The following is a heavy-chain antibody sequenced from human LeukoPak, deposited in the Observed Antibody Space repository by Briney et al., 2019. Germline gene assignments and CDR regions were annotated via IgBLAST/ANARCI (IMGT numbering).Heavy chain of an antibody. CDR2: INPNSGGT. V-gene: IGHV1-2*02. CDR3: ARDREIAGYDYVWGSYRPGGFDY. Sequence: ASVKVSCKASGYTFTSYAMNWVRQAPGQGLEWMGWINPNSGGTNYAQKFQGRVTMTRDTSISTAYMELSRLISDDTAVYYCARDREIAGYDYVWGSYRPGGFDYWGQGTLVTVSS. CDR1: GYTFTSYA. J-gene: IGHJ4*02. D-gene: IGHD3-16*02.